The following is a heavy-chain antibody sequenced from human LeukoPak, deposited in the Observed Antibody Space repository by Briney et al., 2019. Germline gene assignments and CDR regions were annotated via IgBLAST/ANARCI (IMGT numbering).Heavy chain of an antibody. CDR2: IIPIFGTA. D-gene: IGHD2-21*02. Sequence: GASVKVSCKASGGTFSSYAISWVRQAPGQGLEWMGGIIPIFGTANYAQKFQGRVTTTTDESTSTAYMELSSLRSEDTAVYYCASTTAYCGGDCYSPHDAFDIWGQGTMVTVSS. V-gene: IGHV1-69*05. J-gene: IGHJ3*02. CDR1: GGTFSSYA. CDR3: ASTTAYCGGDCYSPHDAFDI.